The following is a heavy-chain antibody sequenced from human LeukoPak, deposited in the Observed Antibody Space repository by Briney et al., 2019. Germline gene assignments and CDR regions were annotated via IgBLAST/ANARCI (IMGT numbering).Heavy chain of an antibody. Sequence: ASVKVSCKASGYTFTSYYMHWVRQAPGQGLEWMGIINPSGGSTSYAQKFQGRVTMTRNTSISTAYMELSSLRSEDTAVYYCARPRYYGAFDIWGQGTMVTVSS. J-gene: IGHJ3*02. D-gene: IGHD3-3*01. V-gene: IGHV1-46*01. CDR3: ARPRYYGAFDI. CDR2: INPSGGST. CDR1: GYTFTSYY.